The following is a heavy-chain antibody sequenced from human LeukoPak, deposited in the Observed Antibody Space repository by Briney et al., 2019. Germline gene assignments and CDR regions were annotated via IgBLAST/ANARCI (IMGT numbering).Heavy chain of an antibody. V-gene: IGHV1-18*01. CDR1: GYTFTSYG. J-gene: IGHJ5*02. CDR3: ARVGGVEYSSPRHWFDP. D-gene: IGHD6-6*01. CDR2: IGAYNGNT. Sequence: ASVKVSCKASGYTFTSYGISWVRQAPGQGLEWMGWIGAYNGNTNYAQKLQGRVTMTTDTSTSTAYMELRSLRSDDTAVYYCARVGGVEYSSPRHWFDPWGQGTLVTVSS.